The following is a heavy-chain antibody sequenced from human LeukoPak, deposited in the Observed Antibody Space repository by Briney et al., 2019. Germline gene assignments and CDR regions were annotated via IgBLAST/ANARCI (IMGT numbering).Heavy chain of an antibody. V-gene: IGHV1-69*06. D-gene: IGHD2-2*01. CDR1: GGTFSSYA. CDR2: IIPIFGTA. J-gene: IGHJ6*04. Sequence: GASVKVPCKASGGTFSSYAISWVRQAPGQGLEWMGGIIPIFGTANYAQKFQGGVTITADKSTSTAYMELSSLRSEDTAVYYCARQVVPADYYYYYGMDVWGKGTTVTVSS. CDR3: ARQVVPADYYYYYGMDV.